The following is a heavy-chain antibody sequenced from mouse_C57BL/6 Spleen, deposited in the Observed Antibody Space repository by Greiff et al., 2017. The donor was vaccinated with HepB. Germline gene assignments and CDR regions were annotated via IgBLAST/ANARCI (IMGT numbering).Heavy chain of an antibody. V-gene: IGHV14-3*01. J-gene: IGHJ4*01. CDR1: GFNIKNTS. Sequence: VQLQQSVAELVRPGASVKLSCTASGFNIKNTSMHWVKQRPEQGLEWIGRIDPANGNTKYAPKFQGKATITADTSSNTAYLQLSSLTSEDTAIYYCARAGPYYAMDYWGQGTSVTVSS. CDR2: IDPANGNT. CDR3: ARAGPYYAMDY.